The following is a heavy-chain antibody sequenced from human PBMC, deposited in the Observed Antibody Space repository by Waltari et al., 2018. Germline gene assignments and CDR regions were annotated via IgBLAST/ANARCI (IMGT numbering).Heavy chain of an antibody. CDR2: IWYDGSNK. CDR1: GFTFSRYG. J-gene: IGHJ6*02. CDR3: ARDHRYCSSTSCYSSYYYGMDV. V-gene: IGHV3-33*01. D-gene: IGHD2-2*01. Sequence: QVQLVESGGGVVQPGRSLRLSCAASGFTFSRYGMHWVGRAPGKGREGVAVIWYDGSNKYYADSVKGRFTISRDNSKNPLYPQMNSLRAEDTAVYYCARDHRYCSSTSCYSSYYYGMDVWGQGTTVTVSS.